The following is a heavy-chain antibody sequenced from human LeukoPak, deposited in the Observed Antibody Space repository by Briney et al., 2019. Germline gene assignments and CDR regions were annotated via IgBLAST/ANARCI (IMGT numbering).Heavy chain of an antibody. J-gene: IGHJ3*02. D-gene: IGHD3-22*01. CDR2: INTNTGNP. CDR3: ARDGREYYYDSSGFDAFDI. V-gene: IGHV7-4-1*02. Sequence: GASVKVSCKASGYTFTSYAMNWVRQAPGQGLEWMGWINTNTGNPTYAQGFTGRFVFSLDTSVSTAYLQISSLKAEDTAVYYCARDGREYYYDSSGFDAFDIWGQGTMVTVSS. CDR1: GYTFTSYA.